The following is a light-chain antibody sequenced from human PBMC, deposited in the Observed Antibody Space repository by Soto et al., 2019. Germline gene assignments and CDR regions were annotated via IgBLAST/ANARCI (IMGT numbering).Light chain of an antibody. CDR1: SSNIGSNY. Sequence: QSVLTQPPSASGTPGQRVTISCSGSSSNIGSNYVYWYQQLPGTAPKLLIYSNNPRPSGVPDRFSGSTSGTSASLAISGLRSEDEADYYCAAWDDSLGGVFGTGTKLTVL. J-gene: IGLJ1*01. V-gene: IGLV1-47*02. CDR3: AAWDDSLGGV. CDR2: SNN.